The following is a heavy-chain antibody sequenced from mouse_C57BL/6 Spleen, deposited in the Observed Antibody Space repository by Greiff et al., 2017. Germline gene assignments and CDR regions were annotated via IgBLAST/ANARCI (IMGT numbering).Heavy chain of an antibody. D-gene: IGHD2-4*01. J-gene: IGHJ4*01. V-gene: IGHV5-6*01. Sequence: EVHLVESGGDLVKPGGSLKLSCAASGFTFSSYGMSWVRQTPDKRLEWVATISSGGSYTYYPDSVKGRFTISRDNAKTTMYLQVSSLKLEDTAMYYCARQDYDYDGYAMDYWGQGTSVTVSS. CDR2: ISSGGSYT. CDR3: ARQDYDYDGYAMDY. CDR1: GFTFSSYG.